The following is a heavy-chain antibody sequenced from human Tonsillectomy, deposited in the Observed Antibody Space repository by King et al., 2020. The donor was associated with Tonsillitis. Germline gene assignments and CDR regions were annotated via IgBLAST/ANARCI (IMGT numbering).Heavy chain of an antibody. J-gene: IGHJ6*02. CDR1: GFTFNIYG. D-gene: IGHD6-13*01. Sequence: VQLVESGGGVVQPGRSLRLSCAASGFTFNIYGMHWVRQAPGKGLEWVAVISYDGSNKYYADSVKGRFTISRDNSKNTLYLQMNSLRAEDTAVYYCAKDLHLLQQLFLYSSSGMDVWGQGTTVTVSS. V-gene: IGHV3-30*18. CDR3: AKDLHLLQQLFLYSSSGMDV. CDR2: ISYDGSNK.